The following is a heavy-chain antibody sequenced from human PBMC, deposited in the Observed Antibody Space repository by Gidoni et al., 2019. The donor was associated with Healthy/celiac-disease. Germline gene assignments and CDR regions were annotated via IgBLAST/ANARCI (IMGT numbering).Heavy chain of an antibody. CDR1: GYTFTSYD. Sequence: QVQLVQSGAEVKKPGASVKVSCKASGYTFTSYDINWVRQATGQGLEWMGWMNPNSGNTGYAQKFQGRVTMTRNTSISTAYMELSSLRSEDTAVYYCARGAPGYCSGGSCYTPANFDYWGQGTLVTVSS. D-gene: IGHD2-15*01. J-gene: IGHJ4*02. V-gene: IGHV1-8*01. CDR2: MNPNSGNT. CDR3: ARGAPGYCSGGSCYTPANFDY.